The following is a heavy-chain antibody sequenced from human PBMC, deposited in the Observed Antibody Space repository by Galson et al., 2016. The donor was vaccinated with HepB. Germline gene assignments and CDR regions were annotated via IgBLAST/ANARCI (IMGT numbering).Heavy chain of an antibody. D-gene: IGHD5-18*01. CDR1: GFTFNNYA. V-gene: IGHV3-23*01. CDR3: AKDPAAMVPYWYFVL. J-gene: IGHJ2*01. Sequence: SLRLSCAASGFTFNNYAMIWVRQAPGKGLEWVSTIRASGGSTYYAASVKGRFTISRDNSKNTVYLQMNSLRVEDTAVYYCAKDPAAMVPYWYFVLWGRCTLVTVSS. CDR2: IRASGGST.